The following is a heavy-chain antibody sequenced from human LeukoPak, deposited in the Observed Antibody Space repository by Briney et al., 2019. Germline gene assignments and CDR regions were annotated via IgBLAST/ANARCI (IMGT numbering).Heavy chain of an antibody. CDR3: ARSFAY. V-gene: IGHV3-48*01. CDR1: GFTFSTFS. J-gene: IGHJ4*02. Sequence: GGSLRLSCAASGFTFSTFSMNWVRQAPGKGLEWVSYISSNSYNIYHADSVKGRFTISRDNAENSLYLQMNSLRVEDTAVYYCARSFAYWGQGTLVTVSS. CDR2: ISSNSYNI.